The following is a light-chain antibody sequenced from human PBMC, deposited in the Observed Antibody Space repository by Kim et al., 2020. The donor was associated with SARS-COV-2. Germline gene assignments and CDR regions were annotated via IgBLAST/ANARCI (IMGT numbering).Light chain of an antibody. Sequence: LAPGERATLSCRASQSVGTYLAWHQQNPGQAPRILIYGASNRASGIPDRFSGSGSGTDFTLTIDRLEPEDFAVYYCQQYGTSPWTFGQGTKVDIK. CDR2: GAS. CDR3: QQYGTSPWT. V-gene: IGKV3-20*01. CDR1: QSVGTY. J-gene: IGKJ1*01.